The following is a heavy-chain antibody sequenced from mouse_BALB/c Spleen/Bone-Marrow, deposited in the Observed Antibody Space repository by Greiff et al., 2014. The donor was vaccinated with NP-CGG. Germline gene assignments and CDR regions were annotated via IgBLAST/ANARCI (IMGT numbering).Heavy chain of an antibody. CDR1: GYTFTDYA. CDR3: ARSGKVRNAMDY. V-gene: IGHV1S137*01. CDR2: ISGYYGDA. J-gene: IGHJ4*01. Sequence: VQLQQSGAELVRPGVSVKISCKGSGYTFTDYAIHWVKQSHAMSLEWIGLISGYYGDAIYNQKFKGKATMTVDKSSSTAYMDLARLTSEDSAIYYCARSGKVRNAMDYWGQGTSVTVSS. D-gene: IGHD2-14*01.